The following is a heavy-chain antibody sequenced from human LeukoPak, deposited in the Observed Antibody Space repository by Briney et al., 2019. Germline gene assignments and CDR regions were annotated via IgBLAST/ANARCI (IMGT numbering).Heavy chain of an antibody. CDR1: GYSISSGYY. Sequence: PSETLSLTCAVSGYSISSGYYWGWIRQPPGKGLERIGSIYHSGSTYYNPSLKSRVTISVDTSKNQFSLKLSSVTAADTAVYYCARDDYGSGSYHLGPNWFDPWGQGTLVTVSS. V-gene: IGHV4-38-2*02. CDR3: ARDDYGSGSYHLGPNWFDP. D-gene: IGHD3-10*01. CDR2: IYHSGST. J-gene: IGHJ5*02.